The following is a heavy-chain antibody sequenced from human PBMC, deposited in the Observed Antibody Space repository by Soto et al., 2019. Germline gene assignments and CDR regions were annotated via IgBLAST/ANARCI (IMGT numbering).Heavy chain of an antibody. D-gene: IGHD5-18*01. V-gene: IGHV1-69*02. CDR2: IIPILGIA. CDR1: GGTFSSYT. Sequence: QVQLVQSGAEVKKPGSSVKVSCKASGGTFSSYTISWVRQAPGQGLEWMGRIIPILGIANYAQKFQGRVTIPAEQSTSTAYMALSSLRSEDTAVYYCASQYSYGDYCYYYGMDVWGQGTTVTVSS. CDR3: ASQYSYGDYCYYYGMDV. J-gene: IGHJ6*02.